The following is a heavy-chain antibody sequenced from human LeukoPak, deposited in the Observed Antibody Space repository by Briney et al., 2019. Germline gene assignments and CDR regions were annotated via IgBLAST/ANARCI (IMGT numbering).Heavy chain of an antibody. Sequence: SETLSLTCTVSGGSISSYYWSWIRQPPGKGLEWIGYIYYSGSTNYNPSLKSRVTISVDTSKNQFSLKLSSVTAADTAVYYCARAKYYSDSSGRKDAFDIWGQGTMVTVSS. V-gene: IGHV4-59*01. J-gene: IGHJ3*02. D-gene: IGHD3-22*01. CDR3: ARAKYYSDSSGRKDAFDI. CDR1: GGSISSYY. CDR2: IYYSGST.